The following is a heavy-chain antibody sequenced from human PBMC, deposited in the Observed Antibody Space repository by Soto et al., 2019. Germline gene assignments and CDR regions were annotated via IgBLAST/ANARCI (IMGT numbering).Heavy chain of an antibody. V-gene: IGHV3-53*04. CDR1: GFTVSSNY. CDR2: VYSGGAT. CDR3: VRGRYGSEIH. Sequence: EVRLVESGGGLVQPGGSLRLSCAAFGFTVSSNYMTWVRLAPGKGLEWVSLVYSGGATHYAASVKGRFTISTHSSQNTVFLPTNSLRTEDTATYYCVRGRYGSEIHWGQGTKVTVSS. D-gene: IGHD3-10*01. J-gene: IGHJ4*02.